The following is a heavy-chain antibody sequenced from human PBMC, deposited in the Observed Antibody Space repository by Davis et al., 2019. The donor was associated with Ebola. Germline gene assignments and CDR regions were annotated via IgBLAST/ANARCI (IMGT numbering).Heavy chain of an antibody. D-gene: IGHD1-26*01. CDR1: GFTFSSYS. CDR2: ISSSSSTI. V-gene: IGHV3-48*01. CDR3: AKGKGGYSGSQRGFDY. J-gene: IGHJ4*02. Sequence: PGGSLRLSCAASGFTFSSYSMNWVRQAPGKGLEWVSYISSSSSTIYYADSVKGRFTISRDNAKNSLYLQMNSLRAEDTALYYCAKGKGGYSGSQRGFDYWGQGTLVTVSS.